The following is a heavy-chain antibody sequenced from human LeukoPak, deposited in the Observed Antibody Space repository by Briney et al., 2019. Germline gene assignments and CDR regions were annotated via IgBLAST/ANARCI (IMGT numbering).Heavy chain of an antibody. CDR3: ATEYSSGWYVSYYYYGMDV. J-gene: IGHJ6*02. D-gene: IGHD6-19*01. CDR2: ISGSGGST. V-gene: IGHV3-23*01. Sequence: GGSLRLSCAAPGFAFSNFAMSWVRQAPGKGLEWVSTISGSGGSTYYADSVKGRFTISRDNSKNTLYLQMNSLRAEDTAVYYCATEYSSGWYVSYYYYGMDVWGQGTTVTVSS. CDR1: GFAFSNFA.